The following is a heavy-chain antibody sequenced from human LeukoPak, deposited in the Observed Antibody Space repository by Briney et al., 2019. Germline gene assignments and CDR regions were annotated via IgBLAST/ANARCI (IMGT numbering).Heavy chain of an antibody. CDR1: GFTFSSYW. V-gene: IGHV3-7*05. Sequence: PGGSLRLSCPASGFTFSSYWMTWVRQAPGKGLEWVANIKQDGSEKYYVDSVKGRFTISRDNAKNSLYLQMNSLRAEDTAMYYCARDDHTSSSNWGQGTLVTVSS. CDR2: IKQDGSEK. D-gene: IGHD5-18*01. J-gene: IGHJ4*02. CDR3: ARDDHTSSSN.